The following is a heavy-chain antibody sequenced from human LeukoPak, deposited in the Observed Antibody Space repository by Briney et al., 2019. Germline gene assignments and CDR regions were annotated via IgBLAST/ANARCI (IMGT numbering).Heavy chain of an antibody. CDR1: GYTFTNYG. V-gene: IGHV1-18*04. D-gene: IGHD3-9*01. J-gene: IGHJ4*02. Sequence: GASVTVSYKASGYTFTNYGISWVRQAPGQGLEWMGWISAYNGNTNYAQKLQGRVTMTTDTSTSTAYMEVRSLRSDDTAVYYCARETGSYKGNYFDYWGQGTLVTVSS. CDR3: ARETGSYKGNYFDY. CDR2: ISAYNGNT.